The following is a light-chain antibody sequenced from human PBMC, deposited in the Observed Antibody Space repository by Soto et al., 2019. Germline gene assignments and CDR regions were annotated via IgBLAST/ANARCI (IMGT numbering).Light chain of an antibody. J-gene: IGKJ1*01. CDR1: QRVLYSSNNKNY. CDR2: WAS. CDR3: QQYYSTPLA. V-gene: IGKV4-1*01. Sequence: DIVMTQSPESLAVSLGERATINCKSSQRVLYSSNNKNYLAWYQQKPSQPPKLLIYWASTRESGVPDRFSGSGSGTDFTLTISSLQAEDVAVYYCQQYYSTPLAFGQGTKVEIK.